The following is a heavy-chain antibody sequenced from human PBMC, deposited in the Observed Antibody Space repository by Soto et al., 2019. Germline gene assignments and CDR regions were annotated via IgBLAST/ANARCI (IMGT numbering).Heavy chain of an antibody. CDR2: ITSSSSYT. J-gene: IGHJ4*02. V-gene: IGHV3-11*05. CDR3: ARADHYDTSGYWK. Sequence: QVQLVESGGGLVKPGGSLRLSCAASGFTFSAYYMSWIGQAPGKGLEWVSYITSSSSYTIYAASVRARFTISRDNAKNSLFLQINSLRAEETAVYYGARADHYDTSGYWKWGQGTLVTVSS. CDR1: GFTFSAYY. D-gene: IGHD3-22*01.